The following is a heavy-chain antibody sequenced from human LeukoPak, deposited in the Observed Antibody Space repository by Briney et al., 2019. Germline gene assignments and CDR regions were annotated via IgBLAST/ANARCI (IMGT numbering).Heavy chain of an antibody. CDR1: GFTFSSYG. D-gene: IGHD1-14*01. CDR2: IWYDGSNK. J-gene: IGHJ6*03. Sequence: GGSLRLSCAASGFTFSSYGMHWVRQAPGKGLEWVAVIWYDGSNKYYADSVKGRFTISRDNSKNTLYLQMNSLRAEDTAAYYCARDGGGSYYYYYMDVWGKGTTVTVSS. CDR3: ARDGGGSYYYYYMDV. V-gene: IGHV3-33*01.